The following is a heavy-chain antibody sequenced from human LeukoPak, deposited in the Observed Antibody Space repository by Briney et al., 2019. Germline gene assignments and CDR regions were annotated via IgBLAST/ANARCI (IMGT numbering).Heavy chain of an antibody. CDR2: IYYSGST. J-gene: IGHJ3*02. CDR1: GGSISSYY. CDR3: ARGDGAFDI. Sequence: SETLSLTCTVSGGSISSYYWSWIRQPPGKGLEWIGYIYYSGSTNYNPSLKSRLTISIDTSKNQFSLKLNSVTAADTAVYYCARGDGAFDIWGQGTMVTVSS. D-gene: IGHD5-24*01. V-gene: IGHV4-59*01.